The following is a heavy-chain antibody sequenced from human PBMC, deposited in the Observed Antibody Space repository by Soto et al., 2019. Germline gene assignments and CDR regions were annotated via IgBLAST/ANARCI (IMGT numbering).Heavy chain of an antibody. CDR2: VYFSGNT. Sequence: PSETLPLTCTVSGGSLSSYYWTWIRQSPGKGLEWIGYVYFSGNTNYNPSLKSRVTISIDTSKNQFSLRLASVTAADTAFYYCGSVRPSGYVLAWGQGTLGTVS. J-gene: IGHJ5*02. D-gene: IGHD6-25*01. CDR1: GGSLSSYY. CDR3: GSVRPSGYVLA. V-gene: IGHV4-59*01.